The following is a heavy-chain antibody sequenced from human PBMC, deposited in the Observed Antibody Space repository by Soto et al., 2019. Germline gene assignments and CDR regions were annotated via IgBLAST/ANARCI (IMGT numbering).Heavy chain of an antibody. CDR2: ISDSGVTT. Sequence: GGSLRLSCAASKFTFSTYAMTWVRQAPGKGLEWVSGISDSGVTTYYADSVKGRFAISRDNTKSTLYLQIKSLRAEDTAIYYCAKDLRYYGSGPSGWFDSWGQGTQVTVSS. CDR1: KFTFSTYA. D-gene: IGHD3-10*01. V-gene: IGHV3-23*01. J-gene: IGHJ5*01. CDR3: AKDLRYYGSGPSGWFDS.